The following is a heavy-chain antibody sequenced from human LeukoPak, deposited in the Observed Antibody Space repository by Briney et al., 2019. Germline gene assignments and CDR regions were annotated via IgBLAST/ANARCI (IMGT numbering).Heavy chain of an antibody. V-gene: IGHV5-51*01. Sequence: LGESLKISCKGSGYSFTSYWIGWVRQMPGKGLERMGIIYPGDSDTRYSPSFQGQVTISADKSISTAYLQWSSLKASDTAMYYCARLSPPTRIAVDDYDYWGQGTLVTVSS. D-gene: IGHD6-19*01. CDR2: IYPGDSDT. CDR3: ARLSPPTRIAVDDYDY. CDR1: GYSFTSYW. J-gene: IGHJ4*02.